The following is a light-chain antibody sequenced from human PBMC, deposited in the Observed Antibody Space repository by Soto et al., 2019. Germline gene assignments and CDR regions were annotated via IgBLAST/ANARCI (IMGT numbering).Light chain of an antibody. J-gene: IGLJ2*01. Sequence: QSALTQPASVSGSPGQSITISCTGTSSDVGGYNYISWYQQHPGKAPKLMICEVSNRPSGVSNRFSGSKSGNTASLPISGLQAEDEADYYCSSYTSSSTLVLFGGGTKLTVL. CDR2: EVS. CDR3: SSYTSSSTLVL. CDR1: SSDVGGYNY. V-gene: IGLV2-14*01.